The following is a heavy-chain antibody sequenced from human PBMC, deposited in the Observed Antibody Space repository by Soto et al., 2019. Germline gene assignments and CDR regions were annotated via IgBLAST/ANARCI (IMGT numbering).Heavy chain of an antibody. J-gene: IGHJ4*02. CDR1: GFSVSTSH. CDR2: IYSGGAT. D-gene: IGHD3-10*01. CDR3: ARGGTMALDY. Sequence: GGSLRLSCAAAGFSVSTSHISWVRQAPGKGLEWVSVIYSGGATHYADSVKGRFTISRDNSKNTLYLQMNSLRAGDTAVYYCARGGTMALDYWGQGTLVTVSS. V-gene: IGHV3-66*01.